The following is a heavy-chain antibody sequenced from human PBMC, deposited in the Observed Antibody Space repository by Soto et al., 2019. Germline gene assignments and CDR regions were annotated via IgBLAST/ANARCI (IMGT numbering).Heavy chain of an antibody. D-gene: IGHD3-3*01. CDR1: GHSFTSYW. CDR3: WILTSYDFSRVDV. J-gene: IGHJ6*02. CDR2: IRPSDSYS. V-gene: IGHV5-10-1*01. Sequence: GESLKISCKGSGHSFTSYWISWVRQMPGKGLEWMGRIRPSDSYSNYSPSYQGHVTITLDKAISTAYLQWSSLEASDTAMFYCWILTSYDFSRVDVWGQGTTVTVSS.